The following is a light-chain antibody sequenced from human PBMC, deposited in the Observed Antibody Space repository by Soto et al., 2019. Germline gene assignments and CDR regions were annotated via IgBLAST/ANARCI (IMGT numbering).Light chain of an antibody. CDR3: HQYNSWPPGT. J-gene: IGKJ2*01. CDR2: DAS. V-gene: IGKV3-15*01. Sequence: EIVLTQSPGTLSFSPGERATLSCRASHSVSSSYLAWYQQKPGQAPRLLISDASTRATGIPARFSGSGSGTEFTLTISSLQSEDFALYYCHQYNSWPPGTFGQGTKVDI. CDR1: HSVSSSY.